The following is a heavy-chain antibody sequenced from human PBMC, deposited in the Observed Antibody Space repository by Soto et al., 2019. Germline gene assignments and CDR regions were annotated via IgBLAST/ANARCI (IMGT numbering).Heavy chain of an antibody. D-gene: IGHD3-22*01. V-gene: IGHV3-21*01. Sequence: PGGSLRLSCAASGFTFSSYSMNWVRQAPGKGLEWVSSISSSSSYIYYADSVKGRFTISRDNAKNSLYLQMNSLRAEDTAVYYCASRYYYDSSGYSLDYWGQGTLVTVSS. J-gene: IGHJ4*02. CDR3: ASRYYYDSSGYSLDY. CDR1: GFTFSSYS. CDR2: ISSSSSYI.